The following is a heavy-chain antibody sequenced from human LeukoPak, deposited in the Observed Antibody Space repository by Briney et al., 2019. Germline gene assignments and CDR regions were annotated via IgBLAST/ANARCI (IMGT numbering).Heavy chain of an antibody. CDR1: GGSISSYY. V-gene: IGHV4-59*01. J-gene: IGHJ4*02. CDR2: IYYSGST. CDR3: ASSYYDSSGYYEDY. D-gene: IGHD3-22*01. Sequence: PSETLSLTCTVSGGSISSYYWSWIRQPPGKGLEWIGYIYYSGSTNYNPSLESRVTISVDTSKNQFSLKLSSVTAADTAVYYCASSYYDSSGYYEDYWGQGTLVTVSS.